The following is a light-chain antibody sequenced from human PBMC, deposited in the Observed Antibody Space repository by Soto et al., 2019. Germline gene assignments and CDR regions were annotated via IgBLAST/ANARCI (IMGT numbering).Light chain of an antibody. CDR1: SSDVGGSGL. J-gene: IGLJ2*01. Sequence: QSALTQPASVSGSPGQSITISCTGTSSDVGGSGLVSWYQFHPGKAPKLLIFEGFKRPSGVSNRFSGSKSGSTASLTISGLQAEDEADYYCCSYAGPSTWDVVFGGGTKVTVL. CDR2: EGF. V-gene: IGLV2-23*01. CDR3: CSYAGPSTWDVV.